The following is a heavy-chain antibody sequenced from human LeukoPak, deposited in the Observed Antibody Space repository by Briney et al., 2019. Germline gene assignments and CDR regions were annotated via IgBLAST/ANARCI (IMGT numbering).Heavy chain of an antibody. Sequence: ASVKVSCKASGGTFSSYAISWVRQAPGQGLEWMGRIIPILGIANYAQKFQGRVTITADKSTSTAYMELSSLRSEDTAVYYCARAKATVVTPDYWGQGTLVTVSS. CDR1: GGTFSSYA. CDR3: ARAKATVVTPDY. J-gene: IGHJ4*02. CDR2: IIPILGIA. V-gene: IGHV1-69*04. D-gene: IGHD4-23*01.